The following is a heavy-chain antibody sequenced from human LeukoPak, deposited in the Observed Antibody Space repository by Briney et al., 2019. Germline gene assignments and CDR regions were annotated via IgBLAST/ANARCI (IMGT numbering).Heavy chain of an antibody. CDR3: AEYFSARQFKWYGP. J-gene: IGHJ5*02. CDR2: TNHGRSA. CDR1: GDSISSGGYS. D-gene: IGHD2/OR15-2a*01. Sequence: SETLSLTCAVSGDSISSGGYSWSWLRHAPGKDLEWIGYTNHGRSAYYSPSLKSRVSISEDKSRNQFSLTLSSVTAADTAVYYCAEYFSARQFKWYGPWGQGTRVTVSA. V-gene: IGHV4-30-2*01.